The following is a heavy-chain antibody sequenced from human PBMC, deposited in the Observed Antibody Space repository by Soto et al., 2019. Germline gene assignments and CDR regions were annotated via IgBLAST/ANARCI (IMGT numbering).Heavy chain of an antibody. CDR1: GYTFTSYD. Sequence: ASVKVSCKASGYTFTSYDINWVRQATGQGLEWMGWMNPNSGNTGYAQKFQGRVTMTRNTSISTAYMELSSLRSEDTAVYYCARGDRYTPPRWFDPWGQGTLVTVSS. V-gene: IGHV1-8*01. J-gene: IGHJ5*02. CDR2: MNPNSGNT. D-gene: IGHD3-16*02. CDR3: ARGDRYTPPRWFDP.